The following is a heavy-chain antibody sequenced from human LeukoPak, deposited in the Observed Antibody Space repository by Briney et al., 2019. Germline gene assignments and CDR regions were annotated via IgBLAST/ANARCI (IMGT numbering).Heavy chain of an antibody. V-gene: IGHV3-48*01. J-gene: IGHJ4*02. CDR1: GFTFSTYN. Sequence: LGGSLRLSCAASGFTFSTYNMNWVRQAPGKGLEWISYINADRSTIQYADSVRGRFTTSRDNAKNSLYLQMNSLRAEDTAVYYCVRDNSRGQSLGVIYWGQGSLVTVSS. CDR2: INADRSTI. D-gene: IGHD3-22*01. CDR3: VRDNSRGQSLGVIY.